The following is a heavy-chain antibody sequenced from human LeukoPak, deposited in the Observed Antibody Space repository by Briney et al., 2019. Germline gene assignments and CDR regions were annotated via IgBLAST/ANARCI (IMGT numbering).Heavy chain of an antibody. J-gene: IGHJ6*03. Sequence: PSETLSLTSTVSGGSISNYYWSWIRQPPGKGLEWIGYIYYSGSTNYNPSLKSRVTISVDTSKNQFSLKLSSVTAADTAVYYCARDPSRTGTYYMDVWGKGTTVTVSS. CDR3: ARDPSRTGTYYMDV. D-gene: IGHD1-1*01. CDR1: GGSISNYY. V-gene: IGHV4-59*01. CDR2: IYYSGST.